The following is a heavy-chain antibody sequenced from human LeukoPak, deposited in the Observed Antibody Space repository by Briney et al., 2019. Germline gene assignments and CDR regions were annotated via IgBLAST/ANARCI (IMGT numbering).Heavy chain of an antibody. D-gene: IGHD1-1*01. CDR3: ARVRGNDVPVAFDI. CDR2: IIPIFGTA. CDR1: GGTFSSYA. V-gene: IGHV1-69*13. Sequence: SVTVSCKASGGTFSSYAISWVRQAPGQGLEWMGGIIPIFGTANYAQRFQGRVTITADESTSTAYMELSSLRSEDTAVYYCARVRGNDVPVAFDIWGQGTMVTVSS. J-gene: IGHJ3*02.